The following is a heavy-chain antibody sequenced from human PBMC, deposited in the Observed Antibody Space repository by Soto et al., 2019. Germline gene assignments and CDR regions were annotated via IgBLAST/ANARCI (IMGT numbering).Heavy chain of an antibody. J-gene: IGHJ5*02. V-gene: IGHV1-69*06. CDR3: ARDGSQFGELNNWFDP. CDR1: GGTFSSYA. D-gene: IGHD3-10*01. CDR2: IIPIFGTA. Sequence: PSVKVSCKASGGTFSSYAISWVRQAPGQGLEWMGGIIPIFGTANYAQKFQGRVTITADKSTSTAYMELSSLRSEDTAVYYCARDGSQFGELNNWFDPSGQGTLVTVSS.